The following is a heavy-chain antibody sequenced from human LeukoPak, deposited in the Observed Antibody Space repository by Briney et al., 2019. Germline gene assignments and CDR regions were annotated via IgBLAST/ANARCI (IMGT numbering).Heavy chain of an antibody. Sequence: GGSLRLSCAASGFTFNNYAMNWVRQAPGKGLEWVSSISGGGETTYYADSAEGRFTISRDNSQNTLYLQMNSLRAEDTAVYYCARDHADYVGYFFFDYWGQGTLVTVSS. CDR1: GFTFNNYA. J-gene: IGHJ4*02. D-gene: IGHD4-17*01. CDR3: ARDHADYVGYFFFDY. V-gene: IGHV3-23*01. CDR2: ISGGGETT.